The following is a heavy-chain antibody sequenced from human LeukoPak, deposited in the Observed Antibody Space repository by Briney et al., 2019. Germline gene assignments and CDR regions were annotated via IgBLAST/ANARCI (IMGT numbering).Heavy chain of an antibody. CDR2: INQDGSEK. V-gene: IGHV3-7*05. CDR3: ATDIEGALVRGVIVY. D-gene: IGHD3-10*01. Sequence: GGSLRLSCAGSGLPFSRYWMSWVRQAPGRGLGWVANINQDGSEKFYVDPVKGRFSISRDNAKKSRYLQMNSLRAEDTAVYYCATDIEGALVRGVIVYWGQGTLVTVSS. J-gene: IGHJ4*02. CDR1: GLPFSRYW.